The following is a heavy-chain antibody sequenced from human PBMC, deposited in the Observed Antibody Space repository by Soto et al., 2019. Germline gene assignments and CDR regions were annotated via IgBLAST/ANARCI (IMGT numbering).Heavy chain of an antibody. V-gene: IGHV1-18*01. J-gene: IGHJ5*02. D-gene: IGHD3-22*01. CDR1: GDIFTSYG. CDR3: ARDQEGITMIVGGT. Sequence: QVQLVQSGAEVKKPGASVKVSCKASGDIFTSYGISWARQAPGQGLEWMGWISAYNGNTNYAQKFQGRVTMTTDTSTSTAYMELRSLRSDDTAVYYCARDQEGITMIVGGTWGQGTLVTVSS. CDR2: ISAYNGNT.